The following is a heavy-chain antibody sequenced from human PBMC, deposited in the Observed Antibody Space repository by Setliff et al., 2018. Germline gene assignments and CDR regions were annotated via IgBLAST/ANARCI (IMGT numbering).Heavy chain of an antibody. J-gene: IGHJ4*02. CDR3: ARIFLYGTSWYFDY. D-gene: IGHD3-3*01. CDR2: ISSSSSHI. V-gene: IGHV3-21*04. CDR1: GFTFSTYS. Sequence: GGSLRLSCAASGFTFSTYSMIWVRQAPGTGLEWVSSISSSSSHIYYADSMKGRFTISRDNAKNSLYLQLNSLRAEDTAVYFCARIFLYGTSWYFDYWGQGTLVTVSS.